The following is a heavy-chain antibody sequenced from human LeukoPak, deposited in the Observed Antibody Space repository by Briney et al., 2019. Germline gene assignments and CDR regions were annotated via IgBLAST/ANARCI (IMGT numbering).Heavy chain of an antibody. Sequence: KRRGAPELSCAVSGLTFSNVWMSWAGRAPGKGLEWVGRFRSKTDGETTEFSAAAKGRFTIARDDSRNTVYLQMNSLKTDDTAVYYCATGPERRPYKFDHWGQGTLVTVSS. V-gene: IGHV3-15*01. CDR2: FRSKTDGETT. CDR1: GLTFSNVW. J-gene: IGHJ4*02. D-gene: IGHD1-14*01. CDR3: ATGPERRPYKFDH.